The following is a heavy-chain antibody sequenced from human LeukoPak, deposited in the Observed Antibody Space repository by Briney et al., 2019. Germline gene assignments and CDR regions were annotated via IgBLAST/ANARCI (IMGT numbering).Heavy chain of an antibody. CDR3: AKGVLGLASAFGI. V-gene: IGHV3-23*01. Sequence: XWXRQAPGXGLEWVSAISGSGGTTYYADSVKGRFTISRDNTKNTLYLQMNSLRVEDTAVYYCAKGVLGLASAFGIWGQGTMVTVSS. CDR2: ISGSGGTT. J-gene: IGHJ3*02. D-gene: IGHD3-16*01.